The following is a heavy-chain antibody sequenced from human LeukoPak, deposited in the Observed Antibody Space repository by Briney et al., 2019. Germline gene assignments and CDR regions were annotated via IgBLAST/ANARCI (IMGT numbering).Heavy chain of an antibody. J-gene: IGHJ4*02. CDR1: GFTFSSYG. V-gene: IGHV3-33*01. CDR2: IWYDGSNK. CDR3: ARETSGATWYYFDY. Sequence: GGSLRLSCAASGFTFSSYGMHWVRQAPGKGLEWVAVIWYDGSNKYYADSVKGRFTISRDDSKNTLYLQMNSLRAEDTAVYYCARETSGATWYYFDYWGQGTLVTVSS. D-gene: IGHD1-26*01.